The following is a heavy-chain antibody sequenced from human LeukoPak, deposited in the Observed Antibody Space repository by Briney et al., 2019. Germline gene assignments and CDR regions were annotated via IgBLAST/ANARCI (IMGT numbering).Heavy chain of an antibody. D-gene: IGHD1-1*01. Sequence: PGGSLRLSCAASGFTFSSYSMNWVRQAPGKGLEWVSSISSSSSYIYYADSVKGRFTISRDNAKNSLYLQMNSLRAEDTAVYYCARELTNLYYFDYWGQGTLVTVSS. J-gene: IGHJ4*02. V-gene: IGHV3-21*01. CDR3: ARELTNLYYFDY. CDR1: GFTFSSYS. CDR2: ISSSSSYI.